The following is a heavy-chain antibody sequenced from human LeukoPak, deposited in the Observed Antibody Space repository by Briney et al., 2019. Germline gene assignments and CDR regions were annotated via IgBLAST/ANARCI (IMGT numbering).Heavy chain of an antibody. D-gene: IGHD6-13*01. V-gene: IGHV3-11*05. CDR2: ISSSSYT. Sequence: PGGSLRLSCAASGFTFGDYYMSWIRQAPGKGLEWVSYISSSSYTNYVDSVKGRFTISRDNAENSLYLQMNSLRAEDTAVYYCARDHDSSSSWYSGLDVWGQGTTVTVSS. CDR3: ARDHDSSSSWYSGLDV. J-gene: IGHJ6*02. CDR1: GFTFGDYY.